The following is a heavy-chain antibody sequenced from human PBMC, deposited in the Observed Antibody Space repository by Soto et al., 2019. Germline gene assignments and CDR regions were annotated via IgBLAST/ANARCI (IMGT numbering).Heavy chain of an antibody. D-gene: IGHD6-19*01. CDR2: ISSSSINI. V-gene: IGHV3-48*02. J-gene: IGHJ4*02. Sequence: PERSLRRSCAASGCSLISYSKNWVRPAPGKGLEWVSSISSSSINIYYADSVKGRFTISRDNAKNSLYLQMNSLRDEDTAVYYCAREGSGWRAFDYWAQGTLVTVSS. CDR3: AREGSGWRAFDY. CDR1: GCSLISYS.